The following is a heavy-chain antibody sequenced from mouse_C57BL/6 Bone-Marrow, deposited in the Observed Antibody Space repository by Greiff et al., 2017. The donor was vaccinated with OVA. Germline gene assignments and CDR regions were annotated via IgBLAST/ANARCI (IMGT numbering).Heavy chain of an antibody. V-gene: IGHV1-15*01. CDR1: GYTFTDYE. CDR2: IDPETGGT. J-gene: IGHJ4*01. CDR3: TREEDLRGMDY. D-gene: IGHD1-1*01. Sequence: QVQLKESGAELVRPGASVTLSCKASGYTFTDYEMHWVKQTPVHGLEWIGAIDPETGGTVYNQKFKGKAILTADKSSSTAYMELRSLTSEDSAVYYCTREEDLRGMDYWGQGTSVTVSS.